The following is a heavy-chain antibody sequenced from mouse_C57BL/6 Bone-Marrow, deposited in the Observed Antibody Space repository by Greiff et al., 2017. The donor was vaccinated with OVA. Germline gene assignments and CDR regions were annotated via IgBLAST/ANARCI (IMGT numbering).Heavy chain of an antibody. V-gene: IGHV5-17*01. Sequence: EVMLVESGGGLVKPGGSLKLSCAASGFTFSDYGMHWVRQAPEQGLEWVAYISSGSSTIYYADTVKGRFTISRDNAKTTLFLQMTSLRSEDTAMYYCARVNYWYFDVWGTGTTITVSA. CDR2: ISSGSSTI. CDR3: ARVNYWYFDV. J-gene: IGHJ1*03. CDR1: GFTFSDYG.